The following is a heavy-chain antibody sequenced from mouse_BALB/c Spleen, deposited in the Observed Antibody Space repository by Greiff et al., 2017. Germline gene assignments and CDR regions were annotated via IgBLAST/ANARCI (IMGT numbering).Heavy chain of an antibody. CDR2: ISNLAYSI. V-gene: IGHV5-15*02. J-gene: IGHJ3*01. D-gene: IGHD3-2*01. Sequence: EVKLVESGGGLVQPGGSRKLSCAASGFTFSDYGMAWVRQAPGKGPEWVAFISNLAYSIYYADTVTGRFTISRENAKNTLYLEMSSLRSEDTAMYYCARDTDSSGPLAYWGQGTLVTVSA. CDR1: GFTFSDYG. CDR3: ARDTDSSGPLAY.